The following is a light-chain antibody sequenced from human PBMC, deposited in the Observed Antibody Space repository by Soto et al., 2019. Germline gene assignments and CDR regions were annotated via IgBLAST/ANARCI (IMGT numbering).Light chain of an antibody. CDR3: QESYSTPLT. V-gene: IGKV1-39*01. CDR1: QGISTY. CDR2: GAS. Sequence: DIQMAQSPSSLSESAGDRVTIACRVSQGISTYLNWYQQKPGKAPKLLIYGASTLESGVPSRFSGSGSGTDFTLTINNLQPEDFASYFCQESYSTPLTFGGGTKVDIK. J-gene: IGKJ4*01.